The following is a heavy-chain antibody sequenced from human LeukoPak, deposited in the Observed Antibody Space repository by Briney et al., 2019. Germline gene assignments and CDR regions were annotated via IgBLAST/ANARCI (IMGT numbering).Heavy chain of an antibody. D-gene: IGHD2-2*01. CDR1: GYTFTSYD. Sequence: ASVKVSCKASGYTFTSYDINWVRQATGQGLEWMGWMNPNSGNTGYAQKFQGRVTITRNTSISTAYMELSSLRSEDTAVYYCARGPYCSGTSCYMYYFDYWGQGTLVTASS. CDR3: ARGPYCSGTSCYMYYFDY. CDR2: MNPNSGNT. V-gene: IGHV1-8*03. J-gene: IGHJ4*02.